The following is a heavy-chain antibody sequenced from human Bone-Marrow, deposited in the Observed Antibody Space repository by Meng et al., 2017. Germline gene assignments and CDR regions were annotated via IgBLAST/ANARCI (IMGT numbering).Heavy chain of an antibody. CDR3: AREVSPYYYGSGSENWFDP. Sequence: VRRQGSGPGLAKPSQTLSLTCTVSGGSVSSGSYYWSWIRQPPGKGLEWIGYIYYSGSTNYNPSLKSRVTISVDTSKNQFSLKLSSVTAADTAVYYCAREVSPYYYGSGSENWFDPWGQGTLVTVSS. J-gene: IGHJ5*02. CDR2: IYYSGST. D-gene: IGHD3-10*01. V-gene: IGHV4-61*01. CDR1: GGSVSSGSYY.